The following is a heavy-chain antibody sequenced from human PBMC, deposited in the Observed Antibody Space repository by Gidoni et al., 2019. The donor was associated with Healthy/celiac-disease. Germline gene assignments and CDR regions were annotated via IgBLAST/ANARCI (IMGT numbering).Heavy chain of an antibody. V-gene: IGHV3-23*04. D-gene: IGHD1-26*01. CDR1: GFTFSRYD. J-gene: IGHJ4*02. CDR3: AKDLVEEGATDLYFDY. CDR2: ISGSGGST. Sequence: EVQLVESGGGLIQSGGSLRLSCAASGFTFSRYDMSWVRQAPGTGLEWVSAISGSGGSTNYADSVKSRFTISRDNSKNTLYLQMNSLRAEDTAVYYCAKDLVEEGATDLYFDYWGQGTLVTVSS.